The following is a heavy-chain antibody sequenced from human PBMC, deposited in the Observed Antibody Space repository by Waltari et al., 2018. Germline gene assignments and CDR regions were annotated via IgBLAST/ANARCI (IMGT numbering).Heavy chain of an antibody. Sequence: EVQLVESGGGLIQPGGSLRLSCAASGFTVSSNYMSWVRQAPGKGLEWVSVIYSGGSTDYADSWKGRFTISRDKSKNTLYLQMNSLRAEDTAVYYCARVTRGYDIDYWGQGTLVTVSS. D-gene: IGHD5-12*01. CDR3: ARVTRGYDIDY. CDR2: IYSGGST. V-gene: IGHV3-53*01. J-gene: IGHJ4*02. CDR1: GFTVSSNY.